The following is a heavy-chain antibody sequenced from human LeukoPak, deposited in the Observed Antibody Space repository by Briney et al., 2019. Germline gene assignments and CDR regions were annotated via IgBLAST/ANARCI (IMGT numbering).Heavy chain of an antibody. V-gene: IGHV4-59*01. CDR2: ISYSGST. Sequence: PSETLSLTCTVSGASISSYYWSWIRQPPGKGLEWIGYISYSGSTNYSPSLKSRVTISVDTSKKQFSLNLNSVTAADTAIYYCARGARGYPDDNFDYWGQGTLVTVSS. D-gene: IGHD5-12*01. CDR3: ARGARGYPDDNFDY. CDR1: GASISSYY. J-gene: IGHJ4*02.